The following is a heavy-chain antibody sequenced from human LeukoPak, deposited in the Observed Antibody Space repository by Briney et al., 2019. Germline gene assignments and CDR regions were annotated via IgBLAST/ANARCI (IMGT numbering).Heavy chain of an antibody. CDR3: AKDQPVTM. CDR1: GFTFISYA. D-gene: IGHD1-14*01. V-gene: IGHV3-23*01. Sequence: GGSLRLSCAASGFTFISYAMSWVRQAPGKGLEWVSVITIGGTTYYADPVKGRFTISRDNPKNTLYLQMSRLREEDRDVYYCAKDQPVTMWGQGTMVTVSS. CDR2: ITIGGTT. J-gene: IGHJ3*01.